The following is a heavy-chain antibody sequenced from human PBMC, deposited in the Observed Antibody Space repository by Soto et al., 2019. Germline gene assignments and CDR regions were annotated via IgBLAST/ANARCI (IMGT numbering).Heavy chain of an antibody. D-gene: IGHD4-17*01. J-gene: IGHJ4*02. CDR2: IIPIFGTA. Sequence: ASVKVSCKASGGTFSSYAISWVRQAPGQGLEWMGGIIPIFGTANYAQKFQGRVTITGDDSTCTAYMELSSLRSEDTAVYYCARTLYGDNVDYWGQGTLVTVSS. V-gene: IGHV1-69*13. CDR3: ARTLYGDNVDY. CDR1: GGTFSSYA.